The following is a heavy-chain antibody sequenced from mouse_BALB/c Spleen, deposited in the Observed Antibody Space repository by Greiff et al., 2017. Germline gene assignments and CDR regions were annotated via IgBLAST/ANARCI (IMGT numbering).Heavy chain of an antibody. V-gene: IGHV1-31*01. CDR1: GYSFTGYY. CDR3: ARADYGSRGAMDY. CDR2: INPYNGAT. Sequence: VQLQQPGAELVKPGASVKISCKASGYSFTGYYMHWVKQSHVKSLEWIGRINPYNGATSYNQNFKDKASLTVDKSSSTAYMELHSLTSEDSAVYYCARADYGSRGAMDYWGQGTSVTVSS. J-gene: IGHJ4*01. D-gene: IGHD1-1*01.